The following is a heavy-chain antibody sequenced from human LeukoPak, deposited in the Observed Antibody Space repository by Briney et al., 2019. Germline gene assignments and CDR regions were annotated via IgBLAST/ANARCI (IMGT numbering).Heavy chain of an antibody. CDR2: IIAYNGNT. CDR3: ARDAIPGIAVAGTGYYYYGMDV. J-gene: IGHJ6*02. D-gene: IGHD6-19*01. Sequence: ASVQGSSNASCYTFTSYGISRVRQAPGHGLEWMGRIIAYNGNTNYAQKLQGRVTMTTDTSTSTAYMELRSLRSDDTAVYYCARDAIPGIAVAGTGYYYYGMDVWGQGTTVTVSS. CDR1: CYTFTSYG. V-gene: IGHV1-18*01.